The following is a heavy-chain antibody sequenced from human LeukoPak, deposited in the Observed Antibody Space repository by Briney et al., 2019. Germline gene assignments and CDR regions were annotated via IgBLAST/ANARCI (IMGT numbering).Heavy chain of an antibody. V-gene: IGHV4-59*01. Sequence: SETLSLTCTVSGGSISSYYWSWIRQPPGKGLEWIGYIYYSGSTNYNPSLKSRVTISVDTSKNQFSLKLSSVTAADTALYYCARHAYSSSWLGEIDYWGQGTLVTVSS. D-gene: IGHD6-13*01. CDR2: IYYSGST. J-gene: IGHJ4*02. CDR1: GGSISSYY. CDR3: ARHAYSSSWLGEIDY.